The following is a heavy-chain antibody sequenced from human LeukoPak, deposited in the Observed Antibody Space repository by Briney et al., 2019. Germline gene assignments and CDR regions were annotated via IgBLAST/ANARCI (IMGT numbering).Heavy chain of an antibody. J-gene: IGHJ3*02. V-gene: IGHV4-59*12. CDR2: IYYSGST. CDR3: ARDRSDYYDTDGAFDI. Sequence: SETLSLTCTVPGGSISSYYWSWIRQPPGKGLEWIGYIYYSGSTNYNPSLKSRVTISVDTSKNQFSLKLSSVTAADTAVYYCARDRSDYYDTDGAFDIWGQGTMVTVSS. D-gene: IGHD3-22*01. CDR1: GGSISSYY.